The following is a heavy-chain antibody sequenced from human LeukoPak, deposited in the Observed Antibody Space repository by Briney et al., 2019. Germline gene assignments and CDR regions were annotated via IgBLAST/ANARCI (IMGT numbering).Heavy chain of an antibody. Sequence: GASVKVSCKASGYTFTSYGISWVRQAPGQGLEWMGWTGAYNGNANYAQKLQGRVTMTTDTSTSTAYMELRSLRSDDTAVYYCARGPEVLRFLEWLSPIAFDIWGQGTMVTVSS. D-gene: IGHD3-3*01. CDR2: TGAYNGNA. CDR3: ARGPEVLRFLEWLSPIAFDI. CDR1: GYTFTSYG. V-gene: IGHV1-18*01. J-gene: IGHJ3*02.